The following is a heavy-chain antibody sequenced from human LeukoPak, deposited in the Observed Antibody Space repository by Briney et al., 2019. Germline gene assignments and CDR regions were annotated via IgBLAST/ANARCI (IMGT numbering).Heavy chain of an antibody. Sequence: PGGSLRLSCAASGFTFSSYSMNWVRQAPGKGLEWVSAISGSGDSTWYADSVKGRFTISRDNSKNTMYLQMNSLRAEDTAVYYCAIAGGGAFDYWGQGTLVTVSS. CDR2: ISGSGDST. CDR3: AIAGGGAFDY. J-gene: IGHJ4*02. D-gene: IGHD3-10*01. V-gene: IGHV3-23*01. CDR1: GFTFSSYS.